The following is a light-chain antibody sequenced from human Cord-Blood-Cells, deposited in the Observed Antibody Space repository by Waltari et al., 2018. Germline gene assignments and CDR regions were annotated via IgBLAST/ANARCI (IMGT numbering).Light chain of an antibody. CDR2: KAS. CDR1: QSISSW. V-gene: IGKV1-5*03. J-gene: IGKJ1*01. CDR3: QQYNSYWT. Sequence: DIQMTQSTSTLSASVGDRVTITCRASQSISSWLAWYQQNPGKAPKLLIYKASSLESGVPSRFSGSGSGTEFTLTISSLQPDDFATYYCQQYNSYWTFGQGTKVEIK.